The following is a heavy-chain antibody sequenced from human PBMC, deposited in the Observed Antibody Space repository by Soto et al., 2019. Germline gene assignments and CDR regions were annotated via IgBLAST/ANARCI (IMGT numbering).Heavy chain of an antibody. CDR1: GGSFSGYY. D-gene: IGHD1-26*01. V-gene: IGHV4-34*01. J-gene: IGHJ6*02. CDR2: INHSGST. Sequence: SETLSLTCAVYGGSFSGYYWSWIRQPPGKGLEWIGEINHSGSTNYNPSLKSRVTISVDTSKNQFSLKLSSVTAADTAVYYCARGQGSSPSVGYYYYYYGMDVWGQGTTVTVSS. CDR3: ARGQGSSPSVGYYYYYYGMDV.